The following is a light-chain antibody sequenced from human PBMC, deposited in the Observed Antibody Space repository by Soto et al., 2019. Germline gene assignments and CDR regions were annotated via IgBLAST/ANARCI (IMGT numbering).Light chain of an antibody. CDR1: QSVSSNY. V-gene: IGKV3-20*01. J-gene: IGKJ1*01. Sequence: EIVLTQSPGTLSLSPGERATLSCRASQSVSSNYLAWYQQKPGQAPRLLIYGASSRATGIPDRFSGSASGTDFTLTISRLEPEDFAVYYCHQYGSSTQTFGHGTKVDI. CDR2: GAS. CDR3: HQYGSSTQT.